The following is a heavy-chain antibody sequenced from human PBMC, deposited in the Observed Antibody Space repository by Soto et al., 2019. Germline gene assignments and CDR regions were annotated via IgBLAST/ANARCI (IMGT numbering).Heavy chain of an antibody. D-gene: IGHD2-15*01. CDR3: ARRYCSGGSCYTGRDWFDP. CDR1: GGTFSTYG. CDR2: IIPIFNTA. V-gene: IGHV1-69*01. Sequence: QVQLVQSGAEVKKPGSSVKVSCKASGGTFSTYGISWVRQAPGQGLEWMGGIIPIFNTANYAQKFEGRVTITADESTSTAYMDLSSLRSEDTAVYYCARRYCSGGSCYTGRDWFDPWGRGTLVTVSS. J-gene: IGHJ5*02.